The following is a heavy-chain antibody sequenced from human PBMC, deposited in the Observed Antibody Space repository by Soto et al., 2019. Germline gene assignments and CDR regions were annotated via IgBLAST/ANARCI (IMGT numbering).Heavy chain of an antibody. J-gene: IGHJ4*02. CDR3: ASIAVAGSWGEY. CDR2: ISSSGSTI. Sequence: PGVSLRLSFAASGFTFSSYEMNWVRQAPGKGLEWVSYISSSGSTIYYADSVKGRFTISRDNAKNSLYLQMNSLRAEDTAVYYCASIAVAGSWGEYWGQGTLVTVSS. CDR1: GFTFSSYE. D-gene: IGHD6-19*01. V-gene: IGHV3-48*03.